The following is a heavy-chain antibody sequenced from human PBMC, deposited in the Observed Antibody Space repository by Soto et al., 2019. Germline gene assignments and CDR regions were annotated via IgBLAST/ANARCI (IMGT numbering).Heavy chain of an antibody. CDR3: ARDWALAY. Sequence: QVQLVQSGSEVKRPGTSVKVSCKAAGYTFNAYSMHWVRQAPGQGLEWMGMINPSGDSTTYAQNCQGRVTMTRDTSTTTVYMELSGLRSEDTAVYYFARDWALAYWGQGTLVTVSS. J-gene: IGHJ4*02. D-gene: IGHD7-27*01. V-gene: IGHV1-46*02. CDR2: INPSGDST. CDR1: GYTFNAYS.